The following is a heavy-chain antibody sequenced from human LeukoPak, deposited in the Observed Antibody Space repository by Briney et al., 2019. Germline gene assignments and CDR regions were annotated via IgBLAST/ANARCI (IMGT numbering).Heavy chain of an antibody. CDR3: ARYAITMVRGVIPEYFQH. Sequence: GGSLRLSCAASGFTFSDYYMSWIRQAPGKGLEWVAVISYDGSNKYYADSVKGRFTISRDNSKNTLYLQMNSLRAEDTAVYYCARYAITMVRGVIPEYFQHWGQGTLVTVSS. V-gene: IGHV3-30-3*01. J-gene: IGHJ1*01. CDR1: GFTFSDYY. D-gene: IGHD3-10*01. CDR2: ISYDGSNK.